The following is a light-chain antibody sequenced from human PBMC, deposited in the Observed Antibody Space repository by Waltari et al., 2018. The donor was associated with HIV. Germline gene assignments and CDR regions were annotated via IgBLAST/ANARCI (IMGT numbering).Light chain of an antibody. Sequence: QSALTQPRSVSGSPGQSVTISCTGTSSDIGAYNYVSWYQHHPDKGPKLVIYDVNTRPSGVPDRFSCSKSGNTASLTISGLQAEDVADYYCCSYADTFFVLFGGRTKLTVL. V-gene: IGLV2-11*01. J-gene: IGLJ2*01. CDR1: SSDIGAYNY. CDR2: DVN. CDR3: CSYADTFFVL.